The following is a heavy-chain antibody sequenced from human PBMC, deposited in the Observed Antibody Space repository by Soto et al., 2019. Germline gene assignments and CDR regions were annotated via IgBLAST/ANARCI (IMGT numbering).Heavy chain of an antibody. V-gene: IGHV3-74*01. Sequence: GGSLRLSCAASGFTFSSYWMHWVRQAPGKGLVWVSRINSDGRSTNYADSVKSRFTISRDNAKNTLYLQMNSLRAEDTAVYYCARGYSYGYWDYWGQETLVTVSS. J-gene: IGHJ4*02. D-gene: IGHD5-18*01. CDR3: ARGYSYGYWDY. CDR2: INSDGRST. CDR1: GFTFSSYW.